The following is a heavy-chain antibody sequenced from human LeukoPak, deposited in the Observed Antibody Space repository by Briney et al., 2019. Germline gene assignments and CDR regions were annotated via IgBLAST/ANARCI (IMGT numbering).Heavy chain of an antibody. CDR2: IYSGGST. Sequence: GGSLRLSCAASGFTVGSNYMSWVRQAPGKGLEWVSVIYSGGSTYYADSVKGRFTISRDNSKNTLYLQMNSLRAEDTAVYYCARAPRYYYDSSGYPDYYYYMDVWGKGTTVTISS. V-gene: IGHV3-53*01. CDR3: ARAPRYYYDSSGYPDYYYYMDV. CDR1: GFTVGSNY. J-gene: IGHJ6*03. D-gene: IGHD3-22*01.